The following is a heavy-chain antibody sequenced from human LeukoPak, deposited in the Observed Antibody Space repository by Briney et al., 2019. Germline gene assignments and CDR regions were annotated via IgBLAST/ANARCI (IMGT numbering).Heavy chain of an antibody. J-gene: IGHJ4*02. V-gene: IGHV3-30*02. CDR1: GFTFSSHG. D-gene: IGHD2-2*01. Sequence: GGSLRLSCAASGFTFSSHGMHWVRQAPGKGPEWVAFVRSDGTTKYYADSVKGRFTIPRDNSKNTMYLQMNSLRAEDTAVYYCAKDQPRAYFDYWGQGTLVTVSS. CDR2: VRSDGTTK. CDR3: AKDQPRAYFDY.